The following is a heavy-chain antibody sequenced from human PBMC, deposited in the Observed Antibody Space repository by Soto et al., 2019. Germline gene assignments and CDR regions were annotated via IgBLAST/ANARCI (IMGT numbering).Heavy chain of an antibody. Sequence: EVQLVDSGGGLVKPGGSLRLSCAASGFTLSAYSMNWVRQAPGKGLEWVSSISSTSSYIYYADSVKGRFTISRDNAKSLVFLQMNSLRAADTAVYYCARDSTAGGYLDNWGQGTLVTVSS. D-gene: IGHD3-10*01. CDR2: ISSTSSYI. J-gene: IGHJ4*02. V-gene: IGHV3-21*01. CDR1: GFTLSAYS. CDR3: ARDSTAGGYLDN.